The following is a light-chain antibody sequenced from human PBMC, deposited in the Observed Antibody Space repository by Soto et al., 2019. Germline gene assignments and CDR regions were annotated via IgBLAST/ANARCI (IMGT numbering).Light chain of an antibody. CDR1: SGHSNYA. J-gene: IGLJ2*01. CDR2: LNSDGSH. Sequence: QPVLTQSPSASASLGASVKLTCTLSSGHSNYAIAWHQQQSEKGPRYLMKLNSDGSHSKGDGIPDRFSGSSSGAERYLTISRLQSEDEADSYCQTWGSCIVVFGGGTKLTVL. CDR3: QTWGSCIVV. V-gene: IGLV4-69*01.